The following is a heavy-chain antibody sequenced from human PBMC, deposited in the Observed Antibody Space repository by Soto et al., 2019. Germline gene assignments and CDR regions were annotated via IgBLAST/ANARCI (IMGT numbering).Heavy chain of an antibody. CDR3: ERFPMPRGFDY. J-gene: IGHJ4*02. V-gene: IGHV4-59*01. CDR1: GGSISSYY. D-gene: IGHD2-2*01. Sequence: SETLSLTCTVSGGSISSYYWSWIRQPPGKGLEWIGYIYYSGSSNYNPSLKSRVAISVDTSKNQFSLKVSSVTAADAAMYYCERFPMPRGFDYWGQGTLVTVSS. CDR2: IYYSGSS.